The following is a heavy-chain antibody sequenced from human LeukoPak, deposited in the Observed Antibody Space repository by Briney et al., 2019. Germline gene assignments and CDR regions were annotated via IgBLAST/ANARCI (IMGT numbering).Heavy chain of an antibody. CDR1: GYTFSGTGWY. V-gene: IGHV1-2*02. CDR2: IYPNNGAT. CDR3: ARDGPAQMVDFDY. D-gene: IGHD3-10*01. Sequence: ASVKVSCKASGYTFSGTGWYLYWLRQAPGQGLECMGWIYPNNGATAYARKFQGRVAMTRDTSITTAYMELSGLRPDDTAVYYCARDGPAQMVDFDYWGQGTLVTVSS. J-gene: IGHJ4*02.